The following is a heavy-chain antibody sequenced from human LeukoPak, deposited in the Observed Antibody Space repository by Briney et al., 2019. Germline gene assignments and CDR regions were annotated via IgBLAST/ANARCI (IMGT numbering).Heavy chain of an antibody. J-gene: IGHJ4*02. CDR2: IKNDGTVK. D-gene: IGHD5-18*01. V-gene: IGHV3-7*01. CDR3: AKDSYSKGDY. Sequence: GGSLRLSCAASEFTFSNFWMTWVRQAPGKGLEWVANIKNDGTVKNYVDSVKGRFTISRDNAKNSLYLQMNSLRAEDTGVYYCAKDSYSKGDYWGQGVLVTVSS. CDR1: EFTFSNFW.